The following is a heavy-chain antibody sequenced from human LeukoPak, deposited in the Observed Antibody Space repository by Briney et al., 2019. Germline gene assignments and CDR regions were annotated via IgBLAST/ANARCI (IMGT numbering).Heavy chain of an antibody. CDR1: GGSISSYY. CDR2: IYYSGST. D-gene: IGHD5-24*01. J-gene: IGHJ4*02. Sequence: SETQSLTCTVSGGSISSYYWSWIRQPPGKGLEWIGYIYYSGSTNYNPSLKSRVTISVDTSKNQFSLKLSSVTAEDTAVYYCARAKKGGYSFDYWGQGTLVTVSS. CDR3: ARAKKGGYSFDY. V-gene: IGHV4-59*01.